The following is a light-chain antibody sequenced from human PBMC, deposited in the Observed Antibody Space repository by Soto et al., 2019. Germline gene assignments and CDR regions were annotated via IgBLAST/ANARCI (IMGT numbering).Light chain of an antibody. CDR2: DAS. CDR1: KSVGSY. Sequence: EIVLTQSPATLSLSPGDRATLSCRASKSVGSYLGWDQQRPGQAPRLLIYDASNRATGIPARFSGSGSGTDFSLTISSLEPEDFAVYYCQQRSDWPSTCGGGTKVEIK. CDR3: QQRSDWPST. J-gene: IGKJ4*01. V-gene: IGKV3-11*01.